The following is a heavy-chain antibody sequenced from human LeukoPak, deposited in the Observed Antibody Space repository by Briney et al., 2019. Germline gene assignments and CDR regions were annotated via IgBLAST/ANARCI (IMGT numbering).Heavy chain of an antibody. D-gene: IGHD3-22*01. CDR1: GFTFSSYG. CDR3: AKELAYDSSGYYWSFDY. CDR2: ISGSGGST. Sequence: GGSLRLSCAASGFTFSSYGMSWVRKAPGKGLEWVSPISGSGGSTYYADSVKGRFTISRDNSKNTLYLQMNSLRAEDTAVYYCAKELAYDSSGYYWSFDYWGQGTLVTVSS. J-gene: IGHJ4*02. V-gene: IGHV3-23*01.